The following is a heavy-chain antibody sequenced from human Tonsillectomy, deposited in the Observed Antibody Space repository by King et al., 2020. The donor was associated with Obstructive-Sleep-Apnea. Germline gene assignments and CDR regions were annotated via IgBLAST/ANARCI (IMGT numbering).Heavy chain of an antibody. J-gene: IGHJ4*02. D-gene: IGHD4-17*01. CDR3: AKGPYGDYVRLYFDY. V-gene: IGHV3-9*01. Sequence: VQLVESGGGFVKPGRSLRLSFAASGFTLDCYAMDWVRQAPGKGLEWVSSLNLGSCHISFGDSVKGRFTISRDKAKNSLYLQMNSLRGEDTALYYCAKGPYGDYVRLYFDYWGQGTLVTVSS. CDR2: LNLGSCHI. CDR1: GFTLDCYA.